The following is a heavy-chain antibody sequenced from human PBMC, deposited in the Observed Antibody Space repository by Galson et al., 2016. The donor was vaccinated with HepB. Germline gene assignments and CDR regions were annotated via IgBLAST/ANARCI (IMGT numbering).Heavy chain of an antibody. D-gene: IGHD3-10*01. CDR3: ARGADGTYISGRYYGNYFDD. CDR1: GGTFNNNA. J-gene: IGHJ4*02. Sequence: SVKVSCKASGGTFNNNAISWVRQAPGQRPEWMGWINAGNGNTKYAQKFQGRVTVSRDTSASTSYMEVNSLRSEDTAVYFCARGADGTYISGRYYGNYFDDWGQGTMVTVSS. CDR2: INAGNGNT. V-gene: IGHV1-3*01.